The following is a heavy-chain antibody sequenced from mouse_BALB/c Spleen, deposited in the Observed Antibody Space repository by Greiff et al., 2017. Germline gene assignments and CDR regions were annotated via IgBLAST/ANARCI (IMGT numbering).Heavy chain of an antibody. D-gene: IGHD1-1*02. J-gene: IGHJ4*01. CDR1: GFTFSSYA. V-gene: IGHV5-9-4*01. CDR3: ARDGNYGMDY. Sequence: EVQLVESGGGLVKPGGSLKLSCAASGFTFSSYAMSWVRQSPEKRLEWVAEISSGGSYTYYPDTVTGRFTISRDNAKNTLYLEMSSLRSEDTAMYYCARDGNYGMDYWGQGTSVTVSS. CDR2: ISSGGSYT.